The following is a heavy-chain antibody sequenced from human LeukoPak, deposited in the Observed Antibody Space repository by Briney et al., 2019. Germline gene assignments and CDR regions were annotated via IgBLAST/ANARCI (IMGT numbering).Heavy chain of an antibody. J-gene: IGHJ4*02. CDR1: GFTFSSYS. D-gene: IGHD6-13*01. CDR2: ISSSSSYI. Sequence: GGSLRLSCAASGFTFSSYSLNWVRQAPGKGLEWVSSISSSSSYIYYADSVKGRFTISRDNAKNSLYLQMNSLRAEDTAVYYCARSFLSIAAAATDYWGQGTLVTVSS. V-gene: IGHV3-21*01. CDR3: ARSFLSIAAAATDY.